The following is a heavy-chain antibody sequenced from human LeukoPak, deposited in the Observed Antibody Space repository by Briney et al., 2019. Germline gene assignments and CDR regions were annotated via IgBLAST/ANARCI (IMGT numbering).Heavy chain of an antibody. CDR3: ARGGERGYGDYYYYYGMDV. Sequence: SETLSLTCTVSGVSISSYYWSWIRQPPGKGLEWIGYIYYSGSTNYNPSLKSRVTISVDTSKNQFSLKLSSVTAADTAVYYCARGGERGYGDYYYYYGMDVWGQGTTVTVSS. J-gene: IGHJ6*02. CDR2: IYYSGST. V-gene: IGHV4-59*01. CDR1: GVSISSYY. D-gene: IGHD4-17*01.